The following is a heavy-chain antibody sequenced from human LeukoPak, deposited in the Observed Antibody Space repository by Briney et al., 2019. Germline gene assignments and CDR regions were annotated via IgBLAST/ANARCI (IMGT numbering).Heavy chain of an antibody. CDR3: ARGFRGCSDAFDI. D-gene: IGHD6-19*01. V-gene: IGHV4-59*11. Sequence: SETLSLTCSVCGGSLSRHYWSWVRQPPGKGVEWICYVYDSVYTISHPSLNSLLAISEDTSMNQFSLSLRSVTAADTALYYCARGFRGCSDAFDIWPQGTVVTVS. J-gene: IGHJ3*02. CDR2: VYDSVYT. CDR1: GGSLSRHY.